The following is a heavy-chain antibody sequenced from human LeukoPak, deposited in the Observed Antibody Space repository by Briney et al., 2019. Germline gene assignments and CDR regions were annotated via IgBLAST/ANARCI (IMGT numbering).Heavy chain of an antibody. CDR1: GFTFSSYS. J-gene: IGHJ4*02. D-gene: IGHD1-26*01. V-gene: IGHV3-21*01. Sequence: PGGSLRLSRAASGFTFSSYSMNWVRQAPGKGLEWVSSISSSSSYIYYADSVKGWFTISRDNAKNSLYLQMNSLRAEDTAVYYCARDTVSGGYSGSYEFSEFDYWGQGTLVTVSS. CDR3: ARDTVSGGYSGSYEFSEFDY. CDR2: ISSSSSYI.